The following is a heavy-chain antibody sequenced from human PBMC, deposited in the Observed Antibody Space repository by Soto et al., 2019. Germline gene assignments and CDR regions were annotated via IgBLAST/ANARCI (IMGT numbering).Heavy chain of an antibody. CDR2: IRSKANSYAT. CDR1: GFTFSGSA. D-gene: IGHD6-19*01. J-gene: IGHJ6*02. V-gene: IGHV3-73*02. Sequence: EVQLVESGGGLVQPGGSLKLSCAASGFTFSGSAMHWVRQASGKGLEWVGRIRSKANSYATAYAASVKGRFTISRDDSKNTAYLQMNSLKTEDTAVYYCTRTYSSGWYGDYYYYYGMDVWCQGTTVTVSS. CDR3: TRTYSSGWYGDYYYYYGMDV.